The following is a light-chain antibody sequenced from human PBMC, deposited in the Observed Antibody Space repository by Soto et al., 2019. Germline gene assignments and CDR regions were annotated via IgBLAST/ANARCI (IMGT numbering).Light chain of an antibody. J-gene: IGLJ1*01. CDR1: SSDIGAYNY. Sequence: QSVLAQPASVSGSPGQSTTISCTGSSSDIGAYNYVSWFQQYPGKAPKLIISEVSNRPSGVSNRFSGSKSGTAASLTISGLQTEDEADYFCFSFTTDWTHVFGPGTK. CDR2: EVS. V-gene: IGLV2-14*01. CDR3: FSFTTDWTHV.